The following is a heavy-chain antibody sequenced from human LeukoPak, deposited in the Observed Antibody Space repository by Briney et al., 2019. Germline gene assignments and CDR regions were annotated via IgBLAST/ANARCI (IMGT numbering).Heavy chain of an antibody. Sequence: AGGSLRLSCAASGFTFSSYAMSWVRQAPGKGLEWVSAISGSGGSTYYADSVKGRFTISRDNSKNTLYLQMNSLRAADTAVYYCAKGTGTYYDFWSGYYYFDYWGQGTLVTVSS. CDR1: GFTFSSYA. D-gene: IGHD3-3*01. CDR2: ISGSGGST. CDR3: AKGTGTYYDFWSGYYYFDY. V-gene: IGHV3-23*01. J-gene: IGHJ4*02.